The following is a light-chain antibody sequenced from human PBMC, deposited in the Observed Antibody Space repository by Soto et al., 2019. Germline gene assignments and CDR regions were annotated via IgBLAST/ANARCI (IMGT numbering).Light chain of an antibody. CDR3: SSYSSSGTLFV. J-gene: IGLJ1*01. Sequence: QSALTQPASVSGSPGQSITVSCTGTSSDVGGHNYVSWFQQHPGQAPKLLIYEVTTRPSGVSTRFSGSKCGNTASLTISGLQAEDEADYHCSSYSSSGTLFVFGAGTKLTVL. CDR1: SSDVGGHNY. CDR2: EVT. V-gene: IGLV2-14*01.